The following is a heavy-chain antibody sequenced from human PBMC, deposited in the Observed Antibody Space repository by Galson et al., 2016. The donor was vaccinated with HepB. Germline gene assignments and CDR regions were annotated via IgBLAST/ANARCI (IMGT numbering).Heavy chain of an antibody. V-gene: IGHV3-13*01. Sequence: SLRLSCAASGLSFTKYDMHWVRQATGKGLEWVAAIGTTGDTYYSGSVKGRFTISRDNAKNSLYLQMTSLRAEDTAVYYCAKSLIVGPTMNWYFDLWGRGTLVTVSS. CDR2: IGTTGDT. J-gene: IGHJ2*01. CDR3: AKSLIVGPTMNWYFDL. D-gene: IGHD1-26*01. CDR1: GLSFTKYD.